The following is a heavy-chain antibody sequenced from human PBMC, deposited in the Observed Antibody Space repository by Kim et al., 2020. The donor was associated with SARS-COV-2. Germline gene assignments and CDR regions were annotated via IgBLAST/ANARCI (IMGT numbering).Heavy chain of an antibody. D-gene: IGHD3-22*01. CDR3: ASRNDSSGYHSYYYYYGMDV. CDR2: IIPIFGTA. Sequence: SVKVSCKASGGTFSSYAISWVRQAPGQGLEWMGGIIPIFGTANYAQKFQGRVTITADESTSTAYMELSSLRSEDTAVYYCASRNDSSGYHSYYYYYGMDVWGQGTTVTVSS. V-gene: IGHV1-69*13. CDR1: GGTFSSYA. J-gene: IGHJ6*02.